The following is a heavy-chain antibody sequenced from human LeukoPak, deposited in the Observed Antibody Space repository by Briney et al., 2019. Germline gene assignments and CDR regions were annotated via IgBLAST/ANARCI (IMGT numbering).Heavy chain of an antibody. V-gene: IGHV3-53*01. CDR2: IYTGGST. CDR1: GGSISSYY. J-gene: IGHJ4*02. D-gene: IGHD3-16*01. CDR3: ATHSGGY. Sequence: ETLSLTCTVSGGSISSYYWSWIRQPPGKGLEWVSVIYTGGSTYYADSVKGRFTISRDNSRNTLYLQMNSLRAEDTAVYYCATHSGGYWGQGTLVTVSS.